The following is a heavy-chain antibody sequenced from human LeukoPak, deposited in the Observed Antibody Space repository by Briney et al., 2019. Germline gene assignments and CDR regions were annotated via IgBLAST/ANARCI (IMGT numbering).Heavy chain of an antibody. Sequence: SETLPLTCSVSGDSIRSISYYWSWIRQPAGRGLEGIGRIYSTGSTNYNPSLKRRVTISLDPSKNQISLRLSSVTAADTAVYYCARGNGWCFLWGQGTLVTVSS. D-gene: IGHD6-19*01. J-gene: IGHJ4*02. V-gene: IGHV4-61*02. CDR3: ARGNGWCFL. CDR2: IYSTGST. CDR1: GDSIRSISYY.